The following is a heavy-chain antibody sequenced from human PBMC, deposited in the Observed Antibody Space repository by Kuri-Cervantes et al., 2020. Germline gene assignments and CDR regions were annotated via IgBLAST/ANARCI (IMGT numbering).Heavy chain of an antibody. D-gene: IGHD3-22*01. J-gene: IGHJ5*02. CDR3: AKSLITMIVVA. CDR2: ISYDGSNK. V-gene: IGHV3-30*18. CDR1: GFTFSSYG. Sequence: GGSLRLSCAASGFTFSSYGMHWVRQAPGKGLEWVAVISYDGSNKYYADSVKGRFTISRDNSKNTLYLQMNSLRAEDTAVYYCAKSLITMIVVAWGQGTLVTVSS.